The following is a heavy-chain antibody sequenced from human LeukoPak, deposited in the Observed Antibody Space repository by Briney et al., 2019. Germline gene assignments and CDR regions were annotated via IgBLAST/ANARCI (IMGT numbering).Heavy chain of an antibody. J-gene: IGHJ5*02. Sequence: GGSLRLSCAASGFTFSSYSMNWVRQAPGKGLEWVSSISSSSSYIYYADSVKGRFTISRDNSKNTLYLQMNSLRAEDTAVYYCAKSLDFWSGDYPLAPWGQGTLVTVSS. CDR3: AKSLDFWSGDYPLAP. V-gene: IGHV3-21*04. D-gene: IGHD3-3*01. CDR2: ISSSSSYI. CDR1: GFTFSSYS.